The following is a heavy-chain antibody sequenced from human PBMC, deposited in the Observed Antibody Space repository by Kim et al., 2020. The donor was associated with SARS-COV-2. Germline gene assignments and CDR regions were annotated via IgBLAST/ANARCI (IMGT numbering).Heavy chain of an antibody. CDR2: ST. J-gene: IGHJ6*02. Sequence: STNYTPSLKSRVTISVDTSNNQFSLKLSSVTAADPAVYYCARTYYYGMDVWGQGTTVTVSS. V-gene: IGHV4-4*09. CDR3: ARTYYYGMDV.